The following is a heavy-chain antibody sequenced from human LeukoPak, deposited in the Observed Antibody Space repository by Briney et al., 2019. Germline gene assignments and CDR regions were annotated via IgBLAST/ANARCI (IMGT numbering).Heavy chain of an antibody. Sequence: PGGSLRLSCGASGFTFSTYAMTWVRQAPGKGLEWVSGMVGSGDAFYADSVKGRFTISRDNSKNTVYLQMNSLRAEDTAVYYCAKDLHYNDGKWEFDPWGQGTLVTVSS. J-gene: IGHJ5*02. V-gene: IGHV3-23*01. CDR2: MVGSGDA. CDR1: GFTFSTYA. CDR3: AKDLHYNDGKWEFDP. D-gene: IGHD5-24*01.